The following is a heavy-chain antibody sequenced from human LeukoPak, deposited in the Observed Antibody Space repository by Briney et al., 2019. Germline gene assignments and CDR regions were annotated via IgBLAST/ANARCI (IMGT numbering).Heavy chain of an antibody. D-gene: IGHD3-22*01. V-gene: IGHV5-51*01. J-gene: IGHJ4*02. CDR1: GYSFTSHW. Sequence: GESLKISCKGSGYSFTSHWIGWVRQMPGKGLEWMGIIYPGDSDTTYSPSFQGQVTISADKSISTAYLQWSSLKASDTAMYYCARHDHYDSSGPQLVDYWGQGTLVTVSS. CDR3: ARHDHYDSSGPQLVDY. CDR2: IYPGDSDT.